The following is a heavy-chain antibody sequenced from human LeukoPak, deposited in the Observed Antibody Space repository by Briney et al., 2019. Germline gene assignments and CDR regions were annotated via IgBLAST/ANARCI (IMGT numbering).Heavy chain of an antibody. Sequence: KTSETLSLTCTVSGGSISSYYWSWIRQPAGKGLEWIGRIYTSGSTNYNPSLKSRVTMSVDTSKNQFSLKLSSVTAADTAVYYCARMGVGVLWGALRDWFDPWGQGTLVTVSS. CDR3: ARMGVGVLWGALRDWFDP. J-gene: IGHJ5*02. V-gene: IGHV4-4*07. CDR1: GGSISSYY. D-gene: IGHD3-10*01. CDR2: IYTSGST.